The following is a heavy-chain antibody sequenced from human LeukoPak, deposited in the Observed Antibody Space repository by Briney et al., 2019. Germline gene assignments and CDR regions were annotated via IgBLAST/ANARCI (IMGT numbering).Heavy chain of an antibody. Sequence: SVKVSCKASGGTFSSYAISWVRQAPGQGLEWMGRITPILGIANYAQKFQGRVTITADKSTSTAYMELSSLRSEDTAVYYCARMTIYDFWSGYYSNLFDYWGQGTLVTVSS. D-gene: IGHD3-3*01. CDR2: ITPILGIA. J-gene: IGHJ4*02. CDR1: GGTFSSYA. CDR3: ARMTIYDFWSGYYSNLFDY. V-gene: IGHV1-69*04.